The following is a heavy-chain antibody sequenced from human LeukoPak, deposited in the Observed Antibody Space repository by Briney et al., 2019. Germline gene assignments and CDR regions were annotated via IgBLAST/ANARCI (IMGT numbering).Heavy chain of an antibody. J-gene: IGHJ4*02. CDR2: ISYDGSNK. V-gene: IGHV3-30-3*01. Sequence: PGRSLRLSCAASGFNFSSYAMHWVRQAPGKGLEWVAVISYDGSNKYYADSVKGRFTISRDNSKNTLYLQMNSLRAEDTAVYYCATPKDPITMIVVALDYWGQGTLVTVSS. CDR3: ATPKDPITMIVVALDY. D-gene: IGHD3-22*01. CDR1: GFNFSSYA.